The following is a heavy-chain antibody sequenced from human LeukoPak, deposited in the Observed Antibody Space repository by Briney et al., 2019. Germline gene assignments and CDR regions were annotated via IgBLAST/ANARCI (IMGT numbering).Heavy chain of an antibody. V-gene: IGHV3-21*01. D-gene: IGHD5-18*01. CDR1: GFTFSSYS. CDR2: ISSSSSYI. Sequence: GGSLRLSCAASGFTFSSYSMNWVRQAPGKGLEWVSSISSSSSYIYYADSVKGRFTISRDNAKNSLYLQMNSLRAEDTAVYYCARKDDTAMVKNAFDIWREGTMVTVST. J-gene: IGHJ3*02. CDR3: ARKDDTAMVKNAFDI.